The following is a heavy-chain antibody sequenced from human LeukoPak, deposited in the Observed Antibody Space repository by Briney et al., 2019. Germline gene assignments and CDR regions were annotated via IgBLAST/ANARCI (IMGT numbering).Heavy chain of an antibody. Sequence: GGSLRLSCEASGFTFSNYWMHWVRQAPGKGLEWVSSISNSSGSTYYADSVKGRFTISRDNSKNTLYLQMNSLRAEDTAVYYCASGGAPAGYWGQGTLVIVSS. CDR3: ASGGAPAGY. V-gene: IGHV3-23*01. CDR1: GFTFSNYW. CDR2: ISNSSGST. D-gene: IGHD6-25*01. J-gene: IGHJ4*02.